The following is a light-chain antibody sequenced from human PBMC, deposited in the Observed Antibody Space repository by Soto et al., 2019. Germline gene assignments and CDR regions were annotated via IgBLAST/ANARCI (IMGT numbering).Light chain of an antibody. CDR1: HSIGDT. J-gene: IGKJ4*01. CDR2: DTS. V-gene: IGKV3-15*01. CDR3: QRYNNSPLT. Sequence: EVVLTRSPATLSVAPGEVVTLSCRASHSIGDTLAWYHHKPGQPPRLLIYDTSASATGVPARLSGSRSGPEFTLTINSLKYEDFAIYYCQRYNNSPLTFGGGTKVDIK.